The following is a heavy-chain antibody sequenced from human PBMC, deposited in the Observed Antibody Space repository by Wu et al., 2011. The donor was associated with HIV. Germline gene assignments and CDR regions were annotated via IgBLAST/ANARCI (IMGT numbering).Heavy chain of an antibody. V-gene: IGHV1-69*14. CDR2: ISPIFSTA. CDR1: GGTFNNYA. J-gene: IGHJ4*02. CDR3: ARDLGGDEDY. Sequence: QVQLVQSGAEVKKPGSSVKVSCKASGGTFNNYAIGWVRQAPGQGLEWMGGISPIFSTARYAEKFQGRVTITADKFTSTTYMELGSLRSEDTAVYYCARDLGGDEDYWGQGTLVTVSS. D-gene: IGHD2-21*01.